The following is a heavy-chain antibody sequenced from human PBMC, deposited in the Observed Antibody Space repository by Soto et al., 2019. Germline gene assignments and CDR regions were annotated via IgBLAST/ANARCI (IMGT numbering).Heavy chain of an antibody. CDR1: RDTFNKYA. V-gene: IGHV1-69*01. CDR2: IIAIFRSR. Sequence: QVQLVQSGAEVKKPGSSVKVSCKTSRDTFNKYAFNWVRQAPGQGLEWMGWIIAIFRSRNYAENFQGRVTITADDSTSTAYMELRSLRFEDTAVDYCARGETYLGVWGQGITVTVSS. J-gene: IGHJ6*02. D-gene: IGHD3-16*01. CDR3: ARGETYLGV.